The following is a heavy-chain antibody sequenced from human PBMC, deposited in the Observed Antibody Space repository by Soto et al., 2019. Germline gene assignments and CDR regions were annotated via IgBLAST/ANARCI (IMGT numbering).Heavy chain of an antibody. J-gene: IGHJ4*02. D-gene: IGHD3-10*01. Sequence: SETLSLTCAVSGGSISTDNWWSWVRQPPGKGLEWIGEMYHSGDSNFNPSLKSRVTIAVDKSKNQFSMQMASVTAADTALYYCTRASASSMLRGVVINWGRGTQVTVSS. V-gene: IGHV4-4*02. CDR2: MYHSGDS. CDR1: GGSISTDNW. CDR3: TRASASSMLRGVVIN.